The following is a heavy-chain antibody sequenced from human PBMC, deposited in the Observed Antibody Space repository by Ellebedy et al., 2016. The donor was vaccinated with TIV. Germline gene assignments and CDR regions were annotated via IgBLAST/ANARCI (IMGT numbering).Heavy chain of an antibody. J-gene: IGHJ4*02. CDR3: ARDGGRDCGGDCPFDY. CDR1: GFTVTSSY. CDR2: IYSDDSA. D-gene: IGHD2-21*02. Sequence: GESLKISCAASGFTVTSSYMSWVRQAPGKGLAWVSVIYSDDSAYYADSVKGRFSISRDNSKNTLYLHMNSLRAEDTAVYYCARDGGRDCGGDCPFDYWGQGTLVTVSS. V-gene: IGHV3-53*01.